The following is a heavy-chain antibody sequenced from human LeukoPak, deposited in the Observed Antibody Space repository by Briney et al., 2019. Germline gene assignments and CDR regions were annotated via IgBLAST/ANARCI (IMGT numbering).Heavy chain of an antibody. V-gene: IGHV3-30*02. CDR1: GFTFSSYG. CDR3: AKDRVAGSDYADAFDI. J-gene: IGHJ3*02. CDR2: IRYDGSNE. D-gene: IGHD1-26*01. Sequence: GESLRLSCAASGFTFSSYGMHWVRHAPGKGLEWVSFIRYDGSNEYYADSVKGRFTISRDNSKNMLYLQMNSLRAEDTAVYYCAKDRVAGSDYADAFDIWGQGTMVTVSS.